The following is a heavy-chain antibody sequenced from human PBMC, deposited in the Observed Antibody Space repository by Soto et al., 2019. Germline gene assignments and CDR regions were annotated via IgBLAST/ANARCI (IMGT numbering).Heavy chain of an antibody. D-gene: IGHD3-16*01. Sequence: SGGSLRLSCSASGFTFSSYGMHWVRQAPGKGLEWVAVISYDGSNKYYADFVKGRFTISRDNSKNTLYLQMNSLRAEDTAVYYCAKDLTVRPTHLGEFCSGPDTYGMDDWGQGTMVTVSS. CDR2: ISYDGSNK. V-gene: IGHV3-30*18. CDR1: GFTFSSYG. CDR3: AKDLTVRPTHLGEFCSGPDTYGMDD. J-gene: IGHJ6*02.